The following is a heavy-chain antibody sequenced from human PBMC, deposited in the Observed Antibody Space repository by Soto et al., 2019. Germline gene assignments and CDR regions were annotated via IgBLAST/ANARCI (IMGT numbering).Heavy chain of an antibody. V-gene: IGHV4-4*02. CDR1: VGSISIRNW. CDR2: IYHSGST. D-gene: IGHD3-10*01. J-gene: IGHJ5*02. Sequence: SETLSVTCAISVGSISIRNWVSWFRQPPGKGLEWIGEIYHSGSTNYNPSLKSRVTISVDKSKNQFSLKLSSVTAADTAVYYCARLARGVISLNNWFDPWGQGTMVTVSS. CDR3: ARLARGVISLNNWFDP.